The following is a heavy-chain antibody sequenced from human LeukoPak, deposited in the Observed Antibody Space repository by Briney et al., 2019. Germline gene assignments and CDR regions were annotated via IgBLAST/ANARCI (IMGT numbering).Heavy chain of an antibody. Sequence: PGRSLRLSCAASGFTFNSCAMHWVRQAPGKGLEWVAVVSSDESIKFYGDSVKGRFTISRDNSKNTLYLQMNSLRAEDTALYYCAKDVGSRPNIKNWFDPWGQGTLVTVSS. CDR3: AKDVGSRPNIKNWFDP. CDR2: VSSDESIK. V-gene: IGHV3-30*18. CDR1: GFTFNSCA. J-gene: IGHJ5*02. D-gene: IGHD6-13*01.